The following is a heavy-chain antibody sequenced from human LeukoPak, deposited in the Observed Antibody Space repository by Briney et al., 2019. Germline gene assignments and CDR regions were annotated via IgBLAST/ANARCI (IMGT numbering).Heavy chain of an antibody. CDR2: INPNSGGT. D-gene: IGHD6-13*01. CDR1: GYTFTGYY. J-gene: IGHJ4*02. V-gene: IGHV1-2*02. Sequence: ASATVSCKASGYTFTGYYMHWVRQAPGQGLEWMGWINPNSGGTNYAQKFQGRVTMTRDTSISTAYMELSRLRSDDTAVYYCARKYSSSWFSFDYWGQGTLVTVSS. CDR3: ARKYSSSWFSFDY.